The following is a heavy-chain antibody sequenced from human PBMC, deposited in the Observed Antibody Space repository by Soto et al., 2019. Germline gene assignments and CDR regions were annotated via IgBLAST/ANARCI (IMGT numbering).Heavy chain of an antibody. CDR2: VYYNGIT. CDR3: AREASGCNSHSCYSRALVT. J-gene: IGHJ5*02. Sequence: SETLSLTCSVSRGTISSDYWNWIRQPPGKGLEWIGYVYYNGITDYNPFLKSRVTISVDTSKRQFSLRLSSVTAADTAVYYCAREASGCNSHSCYSRALVTWSQGILVTVSS. V-gene: IGHV4-59*01. CDR1: RGTISSDY. D-gene: IGHD2-2*01.